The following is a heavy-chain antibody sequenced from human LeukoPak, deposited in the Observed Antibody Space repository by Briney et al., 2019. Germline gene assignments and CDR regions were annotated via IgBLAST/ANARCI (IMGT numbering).Heavy chain of an antibody. D-gene: IGHD4-17*01. V-gene: IGHV3-74*01. CDR2: ISNDGSST. CDR1: GFTFSRYW. Sequence: GGSLRLTCVASGFTFSRYWMHWVRQAPGKELVWVSRISNDGSSTNYADSVKGRFTISRDNAKNTLFLQMNSLRVDDTAVYYCARSTYGAFDLWGQGTMVTVSS. CDR3: ARSTYGAFDL. J-gene: IGHJ3*01.